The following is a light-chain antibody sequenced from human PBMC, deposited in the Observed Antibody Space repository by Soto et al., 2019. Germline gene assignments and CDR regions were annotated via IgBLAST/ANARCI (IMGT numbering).Light chain of an antibody. J-gene: IGLJ2*01. CDR3: SSFAVSPLV. CDR2: DIS. V-gene: IGLV2-8*01. CDR1: SSDVGEEDY. Sequence: QSVLTQPPSASGSPGQSVTITCSGTSSDVGEEDYVSWYQQHPGKVPKLILYDISKRPSRVPDRFSCSRSGNTASLTVSGLQAEDEADYCCSSFAVSPLVFGGGTKLTVL.